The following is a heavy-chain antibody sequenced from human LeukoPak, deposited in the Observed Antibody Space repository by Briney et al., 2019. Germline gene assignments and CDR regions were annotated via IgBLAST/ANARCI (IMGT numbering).Heavy chain of an antibody. Sequence: GGSLRLSCAASGFTFDDYTMHWVRQAPGKGLEWVSLISWDGGSTYYADSVKGRFTISRDNSKNSLYLQMNSLRTEDTALYYCAKGGDVGATPLDYRGQGTLVTVSS. D-gene: IGHD1-26*01. CDR2: ISWDGGST. V-gene: IGHV3-43*01. CDR1: GFTFDDYT. J-gene: IGHJ4*02. CDR3: AKGGDVGATPLDY.